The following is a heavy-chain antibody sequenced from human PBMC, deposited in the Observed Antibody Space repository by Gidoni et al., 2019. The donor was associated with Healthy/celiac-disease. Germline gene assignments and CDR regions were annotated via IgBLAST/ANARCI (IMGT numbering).Heavy chain of an antibody. J-gene: IGHJ6*02. CDR1: GYTFTAYY. Sequence: QVQLVQSGAEVKKPGASVKVSCKASGYTFTAYYMHWVRQAPGQGLEWMGWINPNSGGTNYAQKFQGRVTMTRDTSISTAYMELSRLRSDDTAVYYCARGHGATLWYYYYGMDVWGQGTTVTVSS. D-gene: IGHD2-15*01. CDR3: ARGHGATLWYYYYGMDV. V-gene: IGHV1-2*02. CDR2: INPNSGGT.